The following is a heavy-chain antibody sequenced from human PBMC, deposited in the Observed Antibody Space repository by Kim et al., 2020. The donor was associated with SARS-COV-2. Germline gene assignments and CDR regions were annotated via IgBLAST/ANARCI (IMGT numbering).Heavy chain of an antibody. CDR3: ARAWDY. CDR1: GGSFSDYN. V-gene: IGHV4-34*01. Sequence: SETLSLSCAVYGGSFSDYNWRWIRQSPGKGLEWIGEINHSGGTSHNPSLKSRVTMSIDTSKNQFSLRLTSVTAADTAVYYCARAWDYWGQGTRVTVSS. J-gene: IGHJ4*02. CDR2: INHSGGT.